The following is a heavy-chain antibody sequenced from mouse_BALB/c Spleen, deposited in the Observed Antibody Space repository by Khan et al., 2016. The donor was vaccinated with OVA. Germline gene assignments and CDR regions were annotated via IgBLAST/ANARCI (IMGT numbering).Heavy chain of an antibody. Sequence: DLVKPGASVKLSCKASGYTFTSYWINWIKQRPGQGLEWIGRIAPGSGSSSYNEMFKGKATLTLDKSSSTAYIQLSSLSSEDSAVYFCAREKYYCRTCYAMDYWGQGTSVTVSS. V-gene: IGHV1S41*01. J-gene: IGHJ4*01. CDR1: GYTFTSYW. D-gene: IGHD1-1*01. CDR3: AREKYYCRTCYAMDY. CDR2: IAPGSGSS.